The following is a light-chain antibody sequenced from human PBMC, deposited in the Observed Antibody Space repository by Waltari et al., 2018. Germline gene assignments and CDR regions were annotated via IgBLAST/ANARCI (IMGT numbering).Light chain of an antibody. CDR3: ISYAGSDNLV. Sequence: QSALTQPPSASGSPGQSVTISCTGISSDVGGYTYVSWYQQHPGKAPNLMIYEVTRRPSGVPDRFSGSKSGNTASLTVSGLQADDEADYYCISYAGSDNLVFGGGTKLTVL. CDR1: SSDVGGYTY. V-gene: IGLV2-8*01. CDR2: EVT. J-gene: IGLJ2*01.